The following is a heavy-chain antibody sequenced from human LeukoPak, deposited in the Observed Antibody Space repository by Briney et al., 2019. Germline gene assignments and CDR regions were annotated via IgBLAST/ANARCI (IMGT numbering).Heavy chain of an antibody. CDR3: AREGVGVRGGMDV. V-gene: IGHV3-21*01. Sequence: GGPLRLSCAASGFTFTSYAMNWVRQAPGKGLEWVSSISSSSSYIYYADSVKGRFTISRDNAKNPLYLQMNSLRAEDTAVYYCAREGVGVRGGMDVWGQGTTVTVSS. CDR1: GFTFTSYA. J-gene: IGHJ6*02. CDR2: ISSSSSYI. D-gene: IGHD1-26*01.